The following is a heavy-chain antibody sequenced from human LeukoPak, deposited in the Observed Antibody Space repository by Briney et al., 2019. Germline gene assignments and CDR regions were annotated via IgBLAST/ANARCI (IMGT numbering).Heavy chain of an antibody. CDR3: ARAGITGTTFFSRTTNFDY. J-gene: IGHJ4*02. CDR1: GDSVSSNSAA. D-gene: IGHD1-20*01. CDR2: TYYRSRGYN. V-gene: IGHV6-1*01. Sequence: SQTLSLTCAISGDSVSSNSAAWNWIRHSPSGGLEGRGRTYYRSRGYNDYAVSVKSRITINPDTSKNQFSLQLNSVTPEDTAVYYCARAGITGTTFFSRTTNFDYWGQGTLVTVSS.